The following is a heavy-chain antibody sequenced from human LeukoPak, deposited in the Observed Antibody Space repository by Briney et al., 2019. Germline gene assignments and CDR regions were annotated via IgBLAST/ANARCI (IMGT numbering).Heavy chain of an antibody. CDR1: GFTFSSYG. D-gene: IGHD1-14*01. CDR2: IRYDGSNK. CDR3: AKDYRRAYNWNHEAADY. J-gene: IGHJ4*02. V-gene: IGHV3-30*02. Sequence: GGSLRLSCAASGFTFSSYGMHWVRQAPGKGLEWVAFIRYDGSNKYYADSVKGRFTISRGNSKNTLYLQMNSLRAEDTAVYYCAKDYRRAYNWNHEAADYWGQGTLVTVSS.